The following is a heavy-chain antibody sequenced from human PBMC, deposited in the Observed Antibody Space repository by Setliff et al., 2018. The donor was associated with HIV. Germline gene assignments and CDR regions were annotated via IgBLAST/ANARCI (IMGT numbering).Heavy chain of an antibody. CDR1: GGSISSYY. CDR2: VYYTGST. V-gene: IGHV4-59*12. D-gene: IGHD3-3*01. J-gene: IGHJ6*03. Sequence: SETLSLTCTVSGGSISSYYWSWIRQPPGKGLEWSGYVYYTGSTNYNPSLKSRVTIFADTPTNQFSLVLNSVTAADTALYYCARQKYWSGYYGEGYYYYMDVWGKGTTVTVSS. CDR3: ARQKYWSGYYGEGYYYYMDV.